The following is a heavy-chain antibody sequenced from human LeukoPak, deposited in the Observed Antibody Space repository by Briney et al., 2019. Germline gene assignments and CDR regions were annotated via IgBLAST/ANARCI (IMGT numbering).Heavy chain of an antibody. CDR2: INPSGGST. D-gene: IGHD3-22*01. Sequence: ASVKVSCKASGYTFTSYYMHWVQQAPGQGLEWMGIINPSGGSTSYAQKFQGRVTMTRDTSTSTVYMELSSLRSEDTAVYYCARAVRPDYYDSSGYTPFDYWGQGTLVTVSS. CDR3: ARAVRPDYYDSSGYTPFDY. CDR1: GYTFTSYY. J-gene: IGHJ4*02. V-gene: IGHV1-46*01.